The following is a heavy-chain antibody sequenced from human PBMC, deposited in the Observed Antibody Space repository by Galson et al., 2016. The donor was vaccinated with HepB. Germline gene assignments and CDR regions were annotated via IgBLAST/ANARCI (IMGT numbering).Heavy chain of an antibody. D-gene: IGHD5-12*01. Sequence: SLRLSCAASGFIFSTYTMNWVRQAPGKGLEWVSSISSSSSYIYYADSLKGRITISRDNAKNSLYLQINSLRAEDTAVYYCARGDSDYRFDPWGQGALVTVSS. J-gene: IGHJ5*02. CDR3: ARGDSDYRFDP. CDR2: ISSSSSYI. V-gene: IGHV3-21*01. CDR1: GFIFSTYT.